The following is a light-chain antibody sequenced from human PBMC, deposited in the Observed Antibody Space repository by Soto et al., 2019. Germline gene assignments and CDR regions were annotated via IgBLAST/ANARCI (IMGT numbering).Light chain of an antibody. CDR2: DAS. CDR1: QSVSSY. CDR3: QQRSNWLMIT. V-gene: IGKV3-11*01. J-gene: IGKJ5*01. Sequence: EIVFTQSPATLSLSPGERATLSCRASQSVSSYLAWYQQKPGQAPRLLIYDASNRATGIPARFSGSGSGTDFTPTISSLEPQDFAVYYCQQRSNWLMITFGQGTRLEIK.